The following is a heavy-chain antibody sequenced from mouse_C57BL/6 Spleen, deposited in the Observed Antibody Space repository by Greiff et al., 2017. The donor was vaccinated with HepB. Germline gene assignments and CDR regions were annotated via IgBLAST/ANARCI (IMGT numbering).Heavy chain of an antibody. D-gene: IGHD1-1*01. CDR1: GYTFTSYW. V-gene: IGHV1-55*01. Sequence: QVQLQQPGAELVKPGASVKMSCKASGYTFTSYWITWVKQRPGQGLEWIGDIYPGSGSTNYNEKFKSKATLTVDTSSSTAYMQLSSLTSEDSAVYYCARRKSNYGSFYWYFDVWGTGTTVTVSA. CDR2: IYPGSGST. J-gene: IGHJ1*03. CDR3: ARRKSNYGSFYWYFDV.